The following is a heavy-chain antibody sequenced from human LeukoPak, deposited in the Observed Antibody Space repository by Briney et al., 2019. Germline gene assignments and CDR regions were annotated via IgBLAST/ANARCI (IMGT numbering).Heavy chain of an antibody. CDR2: IYYSGST. J-gene: IGHJ4*02. V-gene: IGHV4-61*01. D-gene: IGHD1-26*01. Sequence: PSETLSLTCTVSGGSVSSGSYYWSWTRQPPGKGLEWIGYIYYSGSTNYNPSLKSRVTISVDTSKNQFSLKLSSVTAADTAVYYCARAWGLRPLDYWGQGTLVTVSS. CDR1: GGSVSSGSYY. CDR3: ARAWGLRPLDY.